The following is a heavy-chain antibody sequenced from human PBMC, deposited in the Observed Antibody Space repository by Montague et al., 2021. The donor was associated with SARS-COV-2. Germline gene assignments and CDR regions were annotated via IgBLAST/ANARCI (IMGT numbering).Heavy chain of an antibody. CDR2: IYYSGST. D-gene: IGHD5-24*01. CDR1: GGSISSYY. Sequence: SETLSLTCTVSGGSISSYYWSWIRQPPGKGLEWIGYIYYSGSTNYNPSLKSRVTISVATSKNQFSLKLSAVTAADTAVYYCASACPRWLQFDPYFDYWGQGTLVTVSS. J-gene: IGHJ4*02. CDR3: ASACPRWLQFDPYFDY. V-gene: IGHV4-59*01.